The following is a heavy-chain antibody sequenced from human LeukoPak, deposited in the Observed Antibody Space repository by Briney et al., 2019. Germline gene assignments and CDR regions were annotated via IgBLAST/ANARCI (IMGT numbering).Heavy chain of an antibody. D-gene: IGHD4-17*01. CDR1: GFTFSSYG. CDR3: ARDTLVYADSPDAFDI. J-gene: IGHJ3*02. V-gene: IGHV3-48*02. Sequence: GGSLRLSCAASGFTFSSYGMNWVRQAPGKGLEWVSYIGSSGSTVYYADSVKGRFTISRDNAKNSMYLQMNSLRDEDTAVYYCARDTLVYADSPDAFDIWGQGTMVTVSS. CDR2: IGSSGSTV.